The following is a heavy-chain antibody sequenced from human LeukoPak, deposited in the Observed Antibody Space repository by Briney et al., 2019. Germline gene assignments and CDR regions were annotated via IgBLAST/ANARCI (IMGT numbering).Heavy chain of an antibody. CDR1: GGSISSYY. D-gene: IGHD4-17*01. CDR3: ARHIDYGGTNFDY. CDR2: IYYSGST. Sequence: SETLSLTCTVSGGSISSYYWSWIRQPPGKGLEWIGYIYYSGSTIYNPSLKSRVTISVDTSKNQFSLKLSFVTAADTAVYYCARHIDYGGTNFDYWGQGTLVTVSS. J-gene: IGHJ4*02. V-gene: IGHV4-59*08.